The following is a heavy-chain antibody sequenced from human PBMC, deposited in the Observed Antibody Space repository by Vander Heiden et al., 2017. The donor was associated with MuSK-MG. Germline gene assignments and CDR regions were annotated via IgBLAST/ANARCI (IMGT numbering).Heavy chain of an antibody. J-gene: IGHJ5*02. Sequence: EVQLVESGGGLVKPGGSLRLSCAASGFTFSSYSMNWVRQAPGKGLEWVSSISSSSSYIYYADSVKGRFTISRDNAKNSLYLQMNSLRAEDTAVYYCARDPPDYSNYGGFDPWGQGTLVTVSS. D-gene: IGHD4-4*01. CDR1: GFTFSSYS. V-gene: IGHV3-21*03. CDR2: ISSSSSYI. CDR3: ARDPPDYSNYGGFDP.